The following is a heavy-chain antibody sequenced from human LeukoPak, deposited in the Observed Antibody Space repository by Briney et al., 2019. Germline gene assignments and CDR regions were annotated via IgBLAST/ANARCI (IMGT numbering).Heavy chain of an antibody. J-gene: IGHJ3*02. CDR2: IKQDGSEK. D-gene: IGHD5-12*01. V-gene: IGHV3-7*01. Sequence: QSGGSLRLSCAASGFTFSSYWMSWVRQAPGKGLEWVANIKQDGSEKYYVDSVKGRFTISRDNAKDSLYLQMNSLRAEDTAVYYCATPYRGWLRVGGYDIWGQGTMVTVSS. CDR3: ATPYRGWLRVGGYDI. CDR1: GFTFSSYW.